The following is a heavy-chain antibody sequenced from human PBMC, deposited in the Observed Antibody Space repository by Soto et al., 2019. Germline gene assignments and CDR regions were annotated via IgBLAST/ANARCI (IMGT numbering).Heavy chain of an antibody. CDR2: IYWDDDK. Sequence: SGPTLVNPTQTLTLTCTFSGFSLSTSGVGVGWIRQPPGKALEWLALIYWDDDKRYSPSLKSRLTITKDTSKNQVVLTMTNMDPVDTATYYCAHTSIVVVPAAIPPAYYYGMDVWGQGTTVTVSS. CDR3: AHTSIVVVPAAIPPAYYYGMDV. V-gene: IGHV2-5*02. CDR1: GFSLSTSGVG. D-gene: IGHD2-2*01. J-gene: IGHJ6*02.